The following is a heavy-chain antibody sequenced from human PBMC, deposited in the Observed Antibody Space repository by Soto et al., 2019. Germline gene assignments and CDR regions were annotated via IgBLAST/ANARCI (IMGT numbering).Heavy chain of an antibody. CDR2: INPNSGGT. J-gene: IGHJ6*02. D-gene: IGHD6-13*01. Sequence: GASVKVSCKASGYTFTGYYMHWVRQAPGQGLEWMGWINPNSGGTNYAQKFQGWVTMTRDTSISTAYMELSRLRSDDTAVYYCARGVGSSSWIGYYGMDVWGQGTTVTVSS. CDR3: ARGVGSSSWIGYYGMDV. CDR1: GYTFTGYY. V-gene: IGHV1-2*04.